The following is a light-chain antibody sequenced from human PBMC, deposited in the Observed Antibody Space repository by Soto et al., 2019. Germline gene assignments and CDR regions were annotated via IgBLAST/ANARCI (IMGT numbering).Light chain of an antibody. CDR1: QSISSY. J-gene: IGKJ5*01. CDR2: AAS. CDR3: QQSYSTPIT. Sequence: DIQMTQSPSSLSASVGDRVTITCRASQSISSYLNWYQQKPGKAPKLLIYAASSLQSGVPSRFSGSGSGTDFTLTISSLQPEDFETYYCQQSYSTPITFGQGTRLEMK. V-gene: IGKV1-39*01.